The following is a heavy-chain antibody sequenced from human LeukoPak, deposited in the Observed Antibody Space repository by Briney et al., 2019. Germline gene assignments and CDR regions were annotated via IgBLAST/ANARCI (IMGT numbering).Heavy chain of an antibody. Sequence: SETLSLTCTVSDTSINTYYWSWIRQPAGKGLEWIGHIYTTGTTNYNPSLKSRVTMSIATSKNHFSLTLRSVTAADTAVYYCAKVAKYYYGSETYFFFDHWGQGTLVTVSS. J-gene: IGHJ4*02. CDR1: DTSINTYY. CDR3: AKVAKYYYGSETYFFFDH. V-gene: IGHV4-4*07. D-gene: IGHD3-10*01. CDR2: IYTTGTT.